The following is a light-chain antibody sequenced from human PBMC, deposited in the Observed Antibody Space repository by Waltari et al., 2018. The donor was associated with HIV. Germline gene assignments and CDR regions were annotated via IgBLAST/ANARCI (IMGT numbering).Light chain of an antibody. V-gene: IGLV3-1*01. J-gene: IGLJ2*01. CDR1: ELGDKY. CDR2: QDH. CDR3: QAWGSTTSGV. Sequence: SYEVTQPPSVAVSPGQTATITCSGYELGDKYTCWYQHKPGQSPLLVIYQDHKRPSGIPERLSGSSSGHTATLAISGSLPMDEADYYWQAWGSTTSGVFGRGTKLTVL.